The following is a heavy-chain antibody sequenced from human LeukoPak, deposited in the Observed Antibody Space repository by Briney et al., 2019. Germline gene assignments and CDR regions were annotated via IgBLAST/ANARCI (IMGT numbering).Heavy chain of an antibody. CDR3: AREGLRLRSASRDYYFDY. Sequence: PGGSLRLSCAASGFTFSSYSMNWVRQAPGKGLEWVSSISSSSSYIYYADSVKGRFTISRDNAKNSLYLQMNSLRAEDTAVYYCAREGLRLRSASRDYYFDYWGQGTLVTVSS. D-gene: IGHD3-3*01. CDR1: GFTFSSYS. J-gene: IGHJ4*02. V-gene: IGHV3-21*01. CDR2: ISSSSSYI.